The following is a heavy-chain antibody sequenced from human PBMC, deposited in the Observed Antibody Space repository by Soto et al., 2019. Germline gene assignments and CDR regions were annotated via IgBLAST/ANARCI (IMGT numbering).Heavy chain of an antibody. J-gene: IGHJ6*02. V-gene: IGHV1-8*01. CDR3: ARERPLTTVTTDYYYGMDV. Sequence: ASVKVSCKASGYTFTSYDINWVRQATGQGLEWMGWMNPNSGNTGYAQKFQGWVTMTRDTSISTAYMELSRLRSDDTAVYYCARERPLTTVTTDYYYGMDVWGQGTTVTVSS. CDR1: GYTFTSYD. D-gene: IGHD4-4*01. CDR2: MNPNSGNT.